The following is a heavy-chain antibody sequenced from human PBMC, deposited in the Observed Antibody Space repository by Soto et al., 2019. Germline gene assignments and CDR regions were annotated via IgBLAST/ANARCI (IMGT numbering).Heavy chain of an antibody. CDR1: GFTFSSYG. CDR3: ARARGERAAAGRNWFDP. CDR2: IWYDGSNK. Sequence: QVQLVESGGGVVQPGRSLRLSCVASGFTFSSYGMHWVRQAPGKGLEWVAVIWYDGSNKYYADSVKGRFTISRDNSKNTLYLQMNSLRAEDTAVYYCARARGERAAAGRNWFDPWGQGTLVTVSS. J-gene: IGHJ5*02. V-gene: IGHV3-33*01. D-gene: IGHD6-13*01.